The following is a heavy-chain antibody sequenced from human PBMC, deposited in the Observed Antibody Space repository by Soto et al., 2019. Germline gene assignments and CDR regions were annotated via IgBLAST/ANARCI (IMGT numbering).Heavy chain of an antibody. J-gene: IGHJ5*02. CDR1: GYTFTSYY. Sequence: GASVKVSCKASGYTFTSYYMHWVRQAPGQGLEWMGIINPSGGSTSYAQKFQGRVTMTRDASTSTAYMELSRLRSDDTAVYYCARSPYDFWSGYFGWFDPWGQGTLVTVSS. V-gene: IGHV1-46*01. D-gene: IGHD3-3*01. CDR2: INPSGGST. CDR3: ARSPYDFWSGYFGWFDP.